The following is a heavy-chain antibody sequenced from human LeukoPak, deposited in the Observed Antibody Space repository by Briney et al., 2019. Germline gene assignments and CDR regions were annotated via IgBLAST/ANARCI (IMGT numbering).Heavy chain of an antibody. CDR1: GFTFSSYG. CDR3: ARDVFSAYDTGGGYFDY. V-gene: IGHV3-33*01. J-gene: IGHJ4*02. Sequence: GGSLRLSCVVSGFTFSSYGMHWVRQAPGKGLEGVALIWYDGSNKYYADSVRGRFTISRENSKQTLYLKMNIRRADDTAVYYCARDVFSAYDTGGGYFDYWGQGTLVTVSS. D-gene: IGHD3-22*01. CDR2: IWYDGSNK.